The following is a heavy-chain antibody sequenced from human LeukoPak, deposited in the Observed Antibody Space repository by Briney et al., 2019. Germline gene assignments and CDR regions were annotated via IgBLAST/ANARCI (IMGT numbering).Heavy chain of an antibody. J-gene: IGHJ4*02. Sequence: SETLSLTCSVSGSSITSVSYWAWIRQSPGKGLEWIGSLSHSGATYYNPSLTSRLSTSVDTSNNRFSLSLRAFTAADTAVYYCARVGSSNSHYDYWGPGTLVTVSS. D-gene: IGHD3-10*01. V-gene: IGHV4-38-2*02. CDR3: ARVGSSNSHYDY. CDR1: GSSITSVSY. CDR2: LSHSGAT.